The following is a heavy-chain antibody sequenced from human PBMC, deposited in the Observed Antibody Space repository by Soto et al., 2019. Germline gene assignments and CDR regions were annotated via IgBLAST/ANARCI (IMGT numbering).Heavy chain of an antibody. CDR2: IYYSGST. V-gene: IGHV4-31*03. Sequence: PSETLSLTCTVSGGSISSGGYYWSLIRQHPGKGLEWIGYIYYSGSTYYNPSLKSRVTISVDTSKNQFSLKLSSVTAADTAVYYCASSGGVVVPAATHRNNWFDPWGQGTLVTVS. CDR3: ASSGGVVVPAATHRNNWFDP. J-gene: IGHJ5*02. CDR1: GGSISSGGYY. D-gene: IGHD2-2*01.